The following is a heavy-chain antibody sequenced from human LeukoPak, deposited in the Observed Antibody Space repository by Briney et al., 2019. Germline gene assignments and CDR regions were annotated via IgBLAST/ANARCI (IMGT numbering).Heavy chain of an antibody. Sequence: PSETLSLTCTVSGGSISSYYWSWIRQPPGKGLEWIGYIYYSGSTNYNPSLKSRVTISVDTSKNQFSLKLSSVTAADTAVYYCARVGRYYDFWCGYRYWGQGTLVTVSS. CDR1: GGSISSYY. D-gene: IGHD3-3*01. J-gene: IGHJ4*02. CDR2: IYYSGST. V-gene: IGHV4-59*12. CDR3: ARVGRYYDFWCGYRY.